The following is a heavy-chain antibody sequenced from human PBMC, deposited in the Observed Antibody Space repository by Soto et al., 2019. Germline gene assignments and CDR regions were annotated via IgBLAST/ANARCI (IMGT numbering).Heavy chain of an antibody. CDR1: GFTFSSYS. CDR2: ISSSSSYI. J-gene: IGHJ4*02. V-gene: IGHV3-21*01. D-gene: IGHD5-18*01. CDR3: AREVRGYSYGPGDY. Sequence: EVQLGESWGGLVKPGGSLRLSCAASGFTFSSYSMNWVRQAPGKGLEWVSSISSSSSYIYYADSVKGRFTISRDNAKNSLYLQMNSLRAEDTAVYYCAREVRGYSYGPGDYWGQGTLVTVSS.